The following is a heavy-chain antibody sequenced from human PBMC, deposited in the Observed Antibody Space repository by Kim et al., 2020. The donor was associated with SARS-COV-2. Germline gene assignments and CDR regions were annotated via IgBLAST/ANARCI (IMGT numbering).Heavy chain of an antibody. CDR1: GASISSGPYY. Sequence: SETLSLTCTVSGASISSGPYYWSWIRQHPGKGLEWIGYIYYNGNTDYNSSLKSRITISVDTSKNQFSLRLTSVTAADTAVYYCVREHYDNSVIGFDFWGRGILVTVSS. CDR3: VREHYDNSVIGFDF. J-gene: IGHJ4*02. D-gene: IGHD3-9*01. V-gene: IGHV4-31*03. CDR2: IYYNGNT.